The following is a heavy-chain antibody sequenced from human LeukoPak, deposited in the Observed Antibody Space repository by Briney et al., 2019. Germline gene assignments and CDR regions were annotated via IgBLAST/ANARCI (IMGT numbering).Heavy chain of an antibody. CDR3: ARGQLGDAYNFEY. V-gene: IGHV4-59*01. Sequence: SETLSLTCTVFGGPISSYYWNWIRQPPGKGLEWIGYVSYRGTTNYNPSLKSRVTISVDTSKNQLSLKLNSVTAADTAVYYCARGQLGDAYNFEYWGQGTVVTVSS. J-gene: IGHJ4*02. CDR1: GGPISSYY. CDR2: VSYRGTT. D-gene: IGHD5-24*01.